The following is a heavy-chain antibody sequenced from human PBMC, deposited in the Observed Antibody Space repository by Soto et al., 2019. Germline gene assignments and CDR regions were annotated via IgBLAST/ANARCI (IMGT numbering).Heavy chain of an antibody. CDR3: HTPHGRNAFDI. CDR2: IKSIADGGTT. D-gene: IGHD2-8*01. Sequence: GGSMRLSCAASGFTFANAWMSWVRQAPGKGLEWVGRIKSIADGGTTNYAAPVKGRFSISRHDSENTLYLQMNSLRVEDTGIYYCHTPHGRNAFDIWGPGTVVTVSS. CDR1: GFTFANAW. J-gene: IGHJ3*02. V-gene: IGHV3-15*01.